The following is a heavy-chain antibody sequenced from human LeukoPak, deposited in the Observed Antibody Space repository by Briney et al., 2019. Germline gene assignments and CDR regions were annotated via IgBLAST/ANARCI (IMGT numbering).Heavy chain of an antibody. J-gene: IGHJ3*02. D-gene: IGHD6-19*01. Sequence: SETLSLTCTVSGGSISSYYWSWIRQPAGKGLEWIGRIYTSGSTNYNPSLKSRVTISVDTSKNQFSLKLSSVTAADTAVYYCAGWVRGWDGGAFDIWGQGTMVTVSS. CDR3: AGWVRGWDGGAFDI. CDR2: IYTSGST. V-gene: IGHV4-4*07. CDR1: GGSISSYY.